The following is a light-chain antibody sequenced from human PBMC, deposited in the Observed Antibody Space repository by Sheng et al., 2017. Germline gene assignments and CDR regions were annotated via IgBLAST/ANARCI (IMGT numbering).Light chain of an antibody. CDR2: KDT. CDR1: RLPTQP. Sequence: SYALTQSPSVSVSPGQTARITCSRDRLPTQPFLWYQQKPARPPVLIXYKDTERPSGIPERFSWLQPGTEVTLTISGVQAEDEADYFCQSADSSGSYVFGTGTKVTVL. V-gene: IGLV3-25*03. CDR3: QSADSSGSYV. J-gene: IGLJ1*01.